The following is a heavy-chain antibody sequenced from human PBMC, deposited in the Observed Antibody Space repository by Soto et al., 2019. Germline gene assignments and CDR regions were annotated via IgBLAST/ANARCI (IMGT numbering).Heavy chain of an antibody. D-gene: IGHD6-19*01. CDR2: ISGSGGST. CDR1: GFTFSSYA. CDR3: AVAGTGYYYYYMDV. V-gene: IGHV3-23*01. Sequence: EVQLLESGGGLVQPGGSLRLSCAASGFTFSSYAMSWVRQAPGKGLEWVSAISGSGGSTYYADSVKGRFTISRDNSKNTLYLQMNSLRAEDTAVYYCAVAGTGYYYYYMDVWGKGTTVTVSS. J-gene: IGHJ6*03.